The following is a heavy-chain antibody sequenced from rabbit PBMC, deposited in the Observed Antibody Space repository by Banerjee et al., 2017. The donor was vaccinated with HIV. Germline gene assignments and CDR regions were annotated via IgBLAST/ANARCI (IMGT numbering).Heavy chain of an antibody. V-gene: IGHV1S47*01. CDR3: VRGSISGTDYNL. Sequence: QEQLVESGGGLVQPGGSLKLSCKASGFDFSTYGVNWVRQAPGKGLEWIGYITYGGSAYYASWVNGRFPFSRHNAQNTLYLQLNSLTAADTATYFCVRGSISGTDYNLWGPGTLVTVS. CDR2: ITYGGSA. CDR1: GFDFSTYG. J-gene: IGHJ4*01. D-gene: IGHD1-1*01.